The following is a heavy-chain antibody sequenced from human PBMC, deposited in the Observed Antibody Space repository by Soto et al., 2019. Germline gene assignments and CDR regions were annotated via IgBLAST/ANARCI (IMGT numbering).Heavy chain of an antibody. D-gene: IGHD6-13*01. CDR3: ARVGYSSSWPNYYFDY. V-gene: IGHV3-74*01. J-gene: IGHJ4*02. CDR1: GFTFSSYW. Sequence: EVQLVESVGGLVQPGGSLRLSCAASGFTFSSYWMHWVRQAPGKGLVWVSRINSDGSSTSYADSVKGRFTISRDNAKNTLYLQMNSLRAEDTAVYYCARVGYSSSWPNYYFDYWGQGTLVTVSS. CDR2: INSDGSST.